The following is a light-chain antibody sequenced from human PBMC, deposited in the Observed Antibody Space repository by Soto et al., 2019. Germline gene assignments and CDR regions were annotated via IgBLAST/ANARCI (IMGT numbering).Light chain of an antibody. Sequence: EIVLTQSPGTLSLSPGERATLSCRASQSVSNNYLAWYQQKPGQAPRLLISGASSRATGIPDRFNGSGSGTDFALTISRLEPEDFAVYYCQQYGSSPLTFGGGTKVEIK. CDR3: QQYGSSPLT. CDR2: GAS. J-gene: IGKJ4*01. CDR1: QSVSNNY. V-gene: IGKV3-20*01.